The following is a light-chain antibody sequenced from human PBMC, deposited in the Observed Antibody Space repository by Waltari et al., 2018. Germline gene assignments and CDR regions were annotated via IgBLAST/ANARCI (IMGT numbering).Light chain of an antibody. J-gene: IGKJ3*01. CDR3: QQYHSFST. V-gene: IGKV1-5*03. Sequence: DIQMTQSPSTLPASVGDRVTITCRASQDITKWLAWYQQKPGEAPKLLIYKTSTLETGVPSRFSGRGSGTEFTLTISSLQPDDFATYYCQQYHSFSTFGPGTVVDIK. CDR2: KTS. CDR1: QDITKW.